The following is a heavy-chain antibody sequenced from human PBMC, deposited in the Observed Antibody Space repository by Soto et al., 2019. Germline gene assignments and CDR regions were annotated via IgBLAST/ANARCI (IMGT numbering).Heavy chain of an antibody. CDR1: GFPFSSYA. CDR2: ISGSGGST. Sequence: EVQLLESGGGLVQPGGSLRLSCAASGFPFSSYAMSWVRQAPGKGLEWVSAISGSGGSTYYADSVKGRFTISRDNSKNTLYLPMNSLRAEHTAVYYCAKERQYYGSGSVALDIWGRGKMVTVSS. V-gene: IGHV3-23*01. J-gene: IGHJ3*02. CDR3: AKERQYYGSGSVALDI. D-gene: IGHD3-10*01.